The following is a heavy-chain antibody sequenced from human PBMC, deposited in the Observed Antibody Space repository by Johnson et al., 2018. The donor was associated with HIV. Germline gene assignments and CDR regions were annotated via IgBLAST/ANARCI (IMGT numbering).Heavy chain of an antibody. Sequence: QVQLVESGGGLVQPGGSLRLSCAASGFTFRSYAMHWVRQAPGKALEWAAVISSDGGNKYYFDSVKCRFTISRDNSKNTLYLQMNSLRAEDTALYYCARADTAMVRGAFDIWGQGTMVTVSS. D-gene: IGHD5-18*01. J-gene: IGHJ3*02. CDR3: ARADTAMVRGAFDI. CDR1: GFTFRSYA. V-gene: IGHV3-30*04. CDR2: ISSDGGNK.